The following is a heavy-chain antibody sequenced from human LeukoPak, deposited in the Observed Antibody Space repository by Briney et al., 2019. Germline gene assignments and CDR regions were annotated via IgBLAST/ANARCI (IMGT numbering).Heavy chain of an antibody. V-gene: IGHV1-18*01. J-gene: IGHJ6*03. CDR2: ISAYNGNT. D-gene: IGHD3-10*01. Sequence: GASVKVSCKASGYTFTSYGISWVRQAPGQGLEWMGWISAYNGNTNYAQKLQGRVTMTTDTSTSTAYMELRSLRSDDTAVYYCARDGVSLWFGEPEYYYYYMDVWGKGTTVTISS. CDR3: ARDGVSLWFGEPEYYYYYMDV. CDR1: GYTFTSYG.